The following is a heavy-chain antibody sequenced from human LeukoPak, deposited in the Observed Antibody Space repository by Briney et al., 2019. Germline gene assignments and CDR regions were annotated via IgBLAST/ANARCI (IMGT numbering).Heavy chain of an antibody. CDR3: AKVQSPGDCSSTSCDDAFDI. V-gene: IGHV3-9*01. CDR2: ISWNSGSI. CDR1: GFTFSSYS. D-gene: IGHD2-2*01. Sequence: PGGSRRLSCAASGFTFSSYSMNWVRQAPGKGLEWVSGISWNSGSIGYADSVKGRFTISRDNAKNSLYLQMNSLRAEDTALYYCAKVQSPGDCSSTSCDDAFDIWGQGTMVTVSS. J-gene: IGHJ3*02.